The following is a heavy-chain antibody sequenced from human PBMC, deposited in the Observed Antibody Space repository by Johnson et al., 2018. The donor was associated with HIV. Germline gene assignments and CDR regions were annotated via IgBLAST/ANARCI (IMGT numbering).Heavy chain of an antibody. J-gene: IGHJ3*02. V-gene: IGHV3-30*19. CDR3: ARPDIVVVVANAFDI. Sequence: QVQLVESGGGVVQPGGSLRLSCAASGFTFSRYGMHWVRQAPGKGLEWVAVISYDGSNKYYADSVKGRFTISRDNSKNTLYLQMNSLRAEDTAVYYCARPDIVVVVANAFDIWGQGTMVTVSS. CDR1: GFTFSRYG. D-gene: IGHD2-15*01. CDR2: ISYDGSNK.